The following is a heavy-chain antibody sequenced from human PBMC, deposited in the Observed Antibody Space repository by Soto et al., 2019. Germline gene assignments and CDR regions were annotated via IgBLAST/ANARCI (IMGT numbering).Heavy chain of an antibody. CDR2: MNPNSGNT. CDR3: ARLGVTTDDRFDY. V-gene: IGHV1-8*01. D-gene: IGHD3-16*01. CDR1: GYTFTSYD. J-gene: IGHJ4*02. Sequence: QVQLVHSGDEVKKPGASVKVSCKASGYTFTSYDINWVRQATGQGLEWMGWMNPNSGNTGYAQKFQGRVTMTRNTSISTAYMELSSLRSEVTAVYYCARLGVTTDDRFDYWGQGTLVTVSS.